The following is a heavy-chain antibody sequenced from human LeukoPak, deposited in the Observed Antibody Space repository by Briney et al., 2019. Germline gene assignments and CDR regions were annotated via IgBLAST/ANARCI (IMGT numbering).Heavy chain of an antibody. Sequence: PGGSLRLSCAASGFTFSSYTMHWVRQAPGKGLEWVAVVSYHGRNKYYADSVKGRFTISRDNSKNTLNLEMNSLRVEDTAVYYCAREGYYASGTSYDAFDIWGQGTMVTVSS. CDR3: AREGYYASGTSYDAFDI. CDR1: GFTFSSYT. V-gene: IGHV3-30*14. CDR2: VSYHGRNK. D-gene: IGHD3-10*01. J-gene: IGHJ3*02.